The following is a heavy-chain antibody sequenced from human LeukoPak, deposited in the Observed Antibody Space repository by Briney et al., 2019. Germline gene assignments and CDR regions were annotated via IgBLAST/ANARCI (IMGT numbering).Heavy chain of an antibody. D-gene: IGHD6-6*01. J-gene: IGHJ4*02. Sequence: GESLKISCKGSGYSFTNYWIGWVRQMPGKGLGWMGIIYPGDSDTRYSPSFQGQVTISADKSISTAFLQWSSLKASDTAMYYCARLSSSSSGYYYFDYWGQGTLVTVSS. CDR1: GYSFTNYW. V-gene: IGHV5-51*01. CDR3: ARLSSSSSGYYYFDY. CDR2: IYPGDSDT.